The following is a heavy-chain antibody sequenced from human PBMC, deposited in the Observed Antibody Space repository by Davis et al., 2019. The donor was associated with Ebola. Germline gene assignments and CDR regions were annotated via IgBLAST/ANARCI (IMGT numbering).Heavy chain of an antibody. Sequence: MPSETLSLTCTVSAYSISSAYYWGWIRQPPGKGLEWIGSIYHDGSTYYNPSLKSRVTMSVDTSKNQFSLRLTSVTPADTAVYYCARGGQGVGAGRWLDPWGQGTLVTVSS. CDR3: ARGGQGVGAGRWLDP. J-gene: IGHJ5*02. CDR1: AYSISSAYY. V-gene: IGHV4-38-2*02. CDR2: IYHDGST. D-gene: IGHD1-26*01.